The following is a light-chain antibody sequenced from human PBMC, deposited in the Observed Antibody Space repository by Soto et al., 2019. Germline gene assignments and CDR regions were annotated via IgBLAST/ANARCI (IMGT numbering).Light chain of an antibody. V-gene: IGLV2-14*01. CDR3: NSNTISNTRV. Sequence: QSALTQPASVSGSPGQSITISCTGTSSDVGAYNHVSWYQHHPGKAPKLMIYDVSNRPSGVSNRFSGSKSDYTASLTISGLLAEDEADYYCNSNTISNTRVFGTGTKVTVL. CDR1: SSDVGAYNH. CDR2: DVS. J-gene: IGLJ1*01.